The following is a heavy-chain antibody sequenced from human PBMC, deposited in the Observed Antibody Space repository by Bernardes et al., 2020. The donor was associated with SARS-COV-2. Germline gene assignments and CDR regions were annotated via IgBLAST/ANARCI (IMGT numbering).Heavy chain of an antibody. Sequence: SETLSLTCTVSAGSINSDRYYWSWILQHAVKGLDWIGYMSYSRITYYSPSLRSRLTISLDTSKNQFYLRLSSLTAADTAVYYCARLVHFGNGGPNWFDPWGQGTLVTVSS. V-gene: IGHV4-31*03. CDR1: AGSINSDRYY. J-gene: IGHJ5*02. CDR3: ARLVHFGNGGPNWFDP. D-gene: IGHD2-8*01. CDR2: MSYSRIT.